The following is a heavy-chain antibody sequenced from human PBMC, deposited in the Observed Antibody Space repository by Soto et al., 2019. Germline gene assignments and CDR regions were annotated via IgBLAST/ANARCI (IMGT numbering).Heavy chain of an antibody. V-gene: IGHV3-11*01. D-gene: IGHD4-4*01. CDR3: AREDSNSYPTDY. CDR2: ISSSGSTI. Sequence: QVQLVESGGGLVKPGGSLRLSCAASGFTFSDYYMSWIRQAPGKGLEWVSYISSSGSTIYYAESAKGRFTISRDNAKKSLYLQMNSLRAKDTAVYYCAREDSNSYPTDYWGQGTLVTVSS. CDR1: GFTFSDYY. J-gene: IGHJ4*02.